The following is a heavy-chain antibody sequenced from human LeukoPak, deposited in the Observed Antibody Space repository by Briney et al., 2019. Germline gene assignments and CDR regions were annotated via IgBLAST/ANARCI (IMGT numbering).Heavy chain of an antibody. CDR1: GFTFSNYV. V-gene: IGHV3-30*03. CDR3: ARKRVRIAAAGTPLDY. Sequence: GGSLRLSCAASGFTFSNYVMQWVRQAPGKGLEWVALIAHDGSNKYYADSVKGRFTISRENSKNTLYLQMNSLRAEDTAVYYCARKRVRIAAAGTPLDYWGQGTLVTVSS. CDR2: IAHDGSNK. D-gene: IGHD6-13*01. J-gene: IGHJ4*02.